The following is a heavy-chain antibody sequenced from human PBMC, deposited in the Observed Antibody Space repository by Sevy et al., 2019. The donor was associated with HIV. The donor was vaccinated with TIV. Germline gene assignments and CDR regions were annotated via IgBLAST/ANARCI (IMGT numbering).Heavy chain of an antibody. Sequence: GGSLRLSCAGSGFTFSNAWMSWVRQAPGKGLEWVGRIKSKTDGGTTDYAAPVKGRFTISRDDSKNTLYLQMNSLKTEDTAVYYCTTPYYYDSSGYYSLYGMDVWGQGTTVTVSS. CDR1: GFTFSNAW. CDR2: IKSKTDGGTT. CDR3: TTPYYYDSSGYYSLYGMDV. D-gene: IGHD3-22*01. J-gene: IGHJ6*02. V-gene: IGHV3-15*01.